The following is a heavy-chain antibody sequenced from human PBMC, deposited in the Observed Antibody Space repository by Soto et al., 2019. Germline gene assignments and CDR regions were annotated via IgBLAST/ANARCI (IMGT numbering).Heavy chain of an antibody. Sequence: SKKDSCKPSGSTVISYAISWARQAPGQGLEWMGWIIAYNGNTNYAQKLQGRVTMTTDTSTSTAYMELRSLRSDDTAVYYCARDLHGDPYYWGQGTLVTVSS. CDR2: IIAYNGNT. V-gene: IGHV1-18*01. CDR1: GSTVISYA. CDR3: ARDLHGDPYY. D-gene: IGHD4-17*01. J-gene: IGHJ4*02.